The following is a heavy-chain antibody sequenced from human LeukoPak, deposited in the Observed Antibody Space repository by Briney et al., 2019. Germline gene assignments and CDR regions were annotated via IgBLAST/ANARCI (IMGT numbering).Heavy chain of an antibody. Sequence: GGSLRLSCAASGFTFSNSGMSWVRQVPGKGLEWVSTISGLGDNEHYADSVKGRYTISRDNSKNMVYLQMNTLRVEDTAIYNCARDVDPYRNGLMFDSWGQGTLVTVSS. J-gene: IGHJ4*02. D-gene: IGHD5-24*01. CDR2: ISGLGDNE. V-gene: IGHV3-23*01. CDR3: ARDVDPYRNGLMFDS. CDR1: GFTFSNSG.